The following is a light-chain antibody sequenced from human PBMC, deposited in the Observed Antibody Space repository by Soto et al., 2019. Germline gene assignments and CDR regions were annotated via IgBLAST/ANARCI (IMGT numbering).Light chain of an antibody. Sequence: EIVLTQSPGTLSLSPGERATLSCRASQSVSSNNLAWYQQRPGQAPRVVIYGVSTSATGITERFSGSGSGTDFNLTISRLEPEDCAVYYCQQYGRSPFTFGPGTKVDIK. CDR1: QSVSSNN. CDR2: GVS. V-gene: IGKV3-20*01. CDR3: QQYGRSPFT. J-gene: IGKJ3*01.